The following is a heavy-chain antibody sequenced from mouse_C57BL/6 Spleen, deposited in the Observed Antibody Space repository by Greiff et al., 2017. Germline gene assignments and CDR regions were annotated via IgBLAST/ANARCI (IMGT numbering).Heavy chain of an antibody. J-gene: IGHJ2*01. CDR3: ARHIDY. CDR1: GFTFSSYT. CDR2: ISGGGGNT. V-gene: IGHV5-9*01. Sequence: EVKLMESGGGLVKPGGSLKLSCAASGFTFSSYTMSWVRQTPEKRLEWVATISGGGGNTYYPDSVTGRFTISRDNAKNTLYLQMSSLRSEDTALYYCARHIDYWGQGTTLTVSS.